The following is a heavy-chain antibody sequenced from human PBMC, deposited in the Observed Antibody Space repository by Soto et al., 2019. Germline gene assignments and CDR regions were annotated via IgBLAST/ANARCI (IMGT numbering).Heavy chain of an antibody. D-gene: IGHD6-6*01. V-gene: IGHV1-69*06. CDR2: IIPIFGTA. CDR3: ARASEQLVRSYYYGMDV. Sequence: SVKVSCRASGGTFSSYAISWVRQAPGQGLEWMGGIIPIFGTANYAQKFQGRVTITADKSTSTAYMELSSLRSEDTAVYYCARASEQLVRSYYYGMDVWGQGTTVTVSS. CDR1: GGTFSSYA. J-gene: IGHJ6*02.